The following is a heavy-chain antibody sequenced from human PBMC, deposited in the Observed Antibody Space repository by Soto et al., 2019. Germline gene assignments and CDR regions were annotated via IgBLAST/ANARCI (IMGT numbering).Heavy chain of an antibody. CDR2: IKRKVDGGAT. Sequence: EVQLVESGGGLVKPGGSLRLSCAASGFTFSNAWMSWVRQAPGKGLEWVGRIKRKVDGGATDYAAPVKGRFTISRDDSENKLYVPMNSLKTEDTAVYYCAAGTGTTDFDYWGQGTLVTVSS. CDR3: AAGTGTTDFDY. J-gene: IGHJ4*02. D-gene: IGHD1-1*01. CDR1: GFTFSNAW. V-gene: IGHV3-15*01.